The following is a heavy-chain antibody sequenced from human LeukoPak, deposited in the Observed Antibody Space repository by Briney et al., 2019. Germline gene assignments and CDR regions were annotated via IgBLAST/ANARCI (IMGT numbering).Heavy chain of an antibody. Sequence: GRSLRLSCAASGFSFSSYAMHWVRPAPGEGLGWVAVISYDGSNNYYADSVTGRFTISRDNSKNTQYLQMNSLRAEDTAVYYCARGPRCSTRWFGELLAPYYYYGMDVWGQGTTVTVSS. D-gene: IGHD3-10*01. CDR2: ISYDGSNN. CDR1: GFSFSSYA. CDR3: ARGPRCSTRWFGELLAPYYYYGMDV. J-gene: IGHJ6*02. V-gene: IGHV3-30-3*01.